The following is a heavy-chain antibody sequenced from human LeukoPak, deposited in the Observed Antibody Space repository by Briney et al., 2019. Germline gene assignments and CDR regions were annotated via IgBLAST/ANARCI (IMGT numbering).Heavy chain of an antibody. CDR1: GGTFSSYA. D-gene: IGHD5-24*01. CDR3: ASGRDGYNYHFDY. V-gene: IGHV1-69*05. J-gene: IGHJ4*02. Sequence: SVKVSCKASGGTFSSYAISWVRQAPGQGLEWMGGIIPIFGTANYAQKFQGRVTITTDESTSTAYMELSGLRSEDTAVYYCASGRDGYNYHFDYWGQGTLVTVSS. CDR2: IIPIFGTA.